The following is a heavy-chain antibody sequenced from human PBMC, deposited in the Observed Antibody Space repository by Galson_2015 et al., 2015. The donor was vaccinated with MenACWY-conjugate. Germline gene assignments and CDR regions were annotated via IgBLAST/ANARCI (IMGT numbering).Heavy chain of an antibody. CDR3: ARGYYGMDV. Sequence: SLRLSCAASGFTFSNYWMTRVRQAPGKGLQWVANIKRDGSEISYVDSVKGRFTISRDNAKNSLYLQMNSLRVEDTAVYYCARGYYGMDVWGQGTTVTVSS. J-gene: IGHJ6*02. V-gene: IGHV3-7*03. CDR2: IKRDGSEI. CDR1: GFTFSNYW.